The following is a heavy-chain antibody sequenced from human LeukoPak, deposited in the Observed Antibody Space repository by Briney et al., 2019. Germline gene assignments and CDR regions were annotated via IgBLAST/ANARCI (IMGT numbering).Heavy chain of an antibody. Sequence: GGSLRLSCAASGFTFSYYWIHWVRHAPGKGLEWVSYISSSGSTIYYADSVKGRFTISRDNAKNSLYLQMNSLRAEDTAVYYCAREAGYDSSGYNFDYWGQGTLVTVSS. CDR2: ISSSGSTI. J-gene: IGHJ4*02. D-gene: IGHD3-22*01. V-gene: IGHV3-11*01. CDR3: AREAGYDSSGYNFDY. CDR1: GFTFSYYW.